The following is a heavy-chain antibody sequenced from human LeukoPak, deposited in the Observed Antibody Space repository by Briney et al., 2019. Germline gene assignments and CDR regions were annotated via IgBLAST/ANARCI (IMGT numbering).Heavy chain of an antibody. CDR3: ARVKAGDCSSTSCPVY. D-gene: IGHD2-2*01. V-gene: IGHV1-18*01. CDR1: GYTFTSYG. J-gene: IGHJ4*02. CDR2: ISAYNGNT. Sequence: GASVKVSCKASGYTFTSYGISWVRQAPRQGLEWMGWISAYNGNTNYAQKLQGRVTMTTDTSTSTAYMELRSLRSDDTAVYYCARVKAGDCSSTSCPVYWGQGTLVPVSS.